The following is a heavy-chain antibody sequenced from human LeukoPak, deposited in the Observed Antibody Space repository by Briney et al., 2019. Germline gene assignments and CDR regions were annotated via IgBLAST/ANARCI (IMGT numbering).Heavy chain of an antibody. V-gene: IGHV3-74*01. Sequence: GCSVRLSCEASGFTFSSYWINWVRQAPGKGLEWVSRISSDGSSTSYADSVKGRFTISRDNGKNTPYLQMNRLRAEDTAVYECARVGHSGSYYAYWGRGALASVSS. J-gene: IGHJ4*02. CDR3: ARVGHSGSYYAY. CDR2: ISSDGSST. D-gene: IGHD1-26*01. CDR1: GFTFSSYW.